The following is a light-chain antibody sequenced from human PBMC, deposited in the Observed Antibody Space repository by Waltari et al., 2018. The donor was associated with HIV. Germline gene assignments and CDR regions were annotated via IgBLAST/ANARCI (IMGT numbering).Light chain of an antibody. Sequence: SYELTQPPSVSVSPGQTASITCSGDKLGDKYAYWCQQKPGQSPVLVIYVDTKRPSGSPERFSGSNSGNTATLTISGTQAMDEADYYCQAWDSNTGVFGGGTKLTVL. CDR2: VDT. J-gene: IGLJ2*01. CDR3: QAWDSNTGV. CDR1: KLGDKY. V-gene: IGLV3-1*01.